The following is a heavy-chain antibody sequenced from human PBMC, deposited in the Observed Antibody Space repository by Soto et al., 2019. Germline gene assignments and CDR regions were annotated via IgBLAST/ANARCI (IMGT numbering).Heavy chain of an antibody. CDR3: AREETAWPLAYGLDV. Sequence: GGSLRLSCAASGFAFSTFSMHWVRQAPGKGLEWVSSIGTRGDIYYADSVKGRFTISRDNAKNSLSLQMNSLRAEDTGVYYCAREETAWPLAYGLDVWGQGTTVTVSS. J-gene: IGHJ6*02. D-gene: IGHD2-21*02. CDR2: IGTRGDI. CDR1: GFAFSTFS. V-gene: IGHV3-21*01.